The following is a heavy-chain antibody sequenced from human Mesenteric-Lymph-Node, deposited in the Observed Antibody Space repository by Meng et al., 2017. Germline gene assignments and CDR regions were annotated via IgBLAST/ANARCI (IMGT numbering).Heavy chain of an antibody. Sequence: SETLSLTCAVYGGSFSGYYWSWIRQPPGKGLEWIGEINHSGSTNYNPSLKSRVTISVDTSKNQFSLKLSSVTAADTAVYYCARQSPIAVAGTFDYWGQGTLVTVSS. CDR3: ARQSPIAVAGTFDY. V-gene: IGHV4-34*01. J-gene: IGHJ4*02. D-gene: IGHD6-19*01. CDR2: INHSGST. CDR1: GGSFSGYY.